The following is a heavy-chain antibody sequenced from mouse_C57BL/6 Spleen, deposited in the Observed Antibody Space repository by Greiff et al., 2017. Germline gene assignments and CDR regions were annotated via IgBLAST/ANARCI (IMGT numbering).Heavy chain of an antibody. CDR2: FNPDSSTL. V-gene: IGHV4-1*01. Sequence: EVKLMASGGGLVQPGGSLKLSCAASGIDFRRYWMSWVRRAPGKGLEWIGEFNPDSSTLKFAPSLKDKFIISRDNSKLTLYLQTSKVRSEDTALYYCARYYYGKYGFADWGQGTLVTVSA. CDR1: GIDFRRYW. J-gene: IGHJ3*01. CDR3: ARYYYGKYGFAD. D-gene: IGHD2-1*01.